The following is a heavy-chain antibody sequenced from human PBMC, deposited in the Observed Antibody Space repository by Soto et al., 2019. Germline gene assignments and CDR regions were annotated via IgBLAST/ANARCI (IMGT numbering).Heavy chain of an antibody. D-gene: IGHD1-26*01. V-gene: IGHV1-46*03. CDR2: INPSSGST. CDR1: GNTFTSYY. Sequence: QVQLVQSGAEVKKPGDSVMLSCKASGNTFTSYYMHWVRQAPGQGLEWMGIINPSSGSTNYAQKLQGSVNMTRDTSTRTVYMELSSLRSEDTAVYYCARDRAPGWAYYYGMDVWGQGTTVTVSS. CDR3: ARDRAPGWAYYYGMDV. J-gene: IGHJ6*02.